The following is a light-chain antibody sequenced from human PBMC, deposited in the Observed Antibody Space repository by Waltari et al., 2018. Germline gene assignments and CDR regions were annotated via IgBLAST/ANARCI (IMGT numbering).Light chain of an antibody. V-gene: IGKV1-27*01. Sequence: IQLTHSPSSLSAYVGDRVTITCRASQDISNYLAWYQQKPGKVPKLLIYVASVLQSGVPSRFSGSGSGTEFTLAISSLQPDDVATYYCFGLTFGGGTKVDIK. CDR2: VAS. J-gene: IGKJ4*01. CDR3: FGLT. CDR1: QDISNY.